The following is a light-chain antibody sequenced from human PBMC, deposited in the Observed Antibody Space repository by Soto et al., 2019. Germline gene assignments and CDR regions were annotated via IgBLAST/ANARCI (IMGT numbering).Light chain of an antibody. CDR2: DVS. Sequence: QSALTQPRSVSGSHGHSVTISCTGTSTDVGASNNVSWYQQLPGRAPKLMIYDVSERPSGVPDRFSGSKSGNTASLTISGLQADDEDDYYCCSYAVTFYVFGTGTKVTVL. CDR3: CSYAVTFYV. J-gene: IGLJ1*01. CDR1: STDVGASNN. V-gene: IGLV2-11*01.